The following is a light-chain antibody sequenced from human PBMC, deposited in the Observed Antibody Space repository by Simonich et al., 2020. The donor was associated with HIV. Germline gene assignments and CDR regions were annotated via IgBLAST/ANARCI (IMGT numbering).Light chain of an antibody. CDR2: DNN. Sequence: HSVLTQPPSVSAAPGQKVTISCSGSRSNIGNRYVSWYQQLPTTAPKLLIYDNNKRPSGIPDRFSGSKSGTSATLGITGLQTGDEAEYYCGTWDSSLSAVVFGGGTKLTVL. V-gene: IGLV1-51*01. CDR3: GTWDSSLSAVV. CDR1: RSNIGNRY. J-gene: IGLJ2*01.